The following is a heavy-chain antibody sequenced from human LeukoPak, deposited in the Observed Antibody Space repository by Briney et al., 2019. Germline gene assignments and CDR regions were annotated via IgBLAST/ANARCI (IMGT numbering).Heavy chain of an antibody. CDR1: GFTFSIYS. J-gene: IGHJ4*02. CDR2: ITGNSNYI. Sequence: GGSLRLSCAASGFTFSIYSINWVGQAPGKGLEWVSFITGNSNYIYYADSVKGRFTISRDNAKNSLYLQMNSLRVEDTAVYYCARDRVSGSGSIDYWGQGTLVTVSS. CDR3: ARDRVSGSGSIDY. D-gene: IGHD3-10*01. V-gene: IGHV3-21*01.